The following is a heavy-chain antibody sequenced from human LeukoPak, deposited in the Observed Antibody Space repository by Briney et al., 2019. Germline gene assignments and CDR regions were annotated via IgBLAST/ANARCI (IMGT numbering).Heavy chain of an antibody. CDR3: ARLRGSSAWPFDY. V-gene: IGHV5-51*01. CDR2: IAPGDSDT. Sequence: GESLKISCKASGYSFSSYWIAWVRQMPDKGLEWTGIIAPGDSDTRYSPSFQGQVTISADKSVTTAYLQWSSLKASDTAMYYCARLRGSSAWPFDYWGQGTLVTVSS. J-gene: IGHJ4*02. CDR1: GYSFSSYW. D-gene: IGHD6-19*01.